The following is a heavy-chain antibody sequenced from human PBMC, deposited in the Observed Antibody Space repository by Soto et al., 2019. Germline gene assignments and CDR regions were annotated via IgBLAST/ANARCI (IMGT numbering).Heavy chain of an antibody. D-gene: IGHD3-3*01. CDR1: GGSISSYY. Sequence: PSETLSLTCTVSGGSISSYYWSWIRQPPGKGLEWIGYIYYSGSTNYNPSLKSRVTISVDTSKNQFSLKLSSVTAADTAVYYCARAPEDVWPLAGWFDPWGQGTLVTVSS. CDR3: ARAPEDVWPLAGWFDP. V-gene: IGHV4-59*01. J-gene: IGHJ5*02. CDR2: IYYSGST.